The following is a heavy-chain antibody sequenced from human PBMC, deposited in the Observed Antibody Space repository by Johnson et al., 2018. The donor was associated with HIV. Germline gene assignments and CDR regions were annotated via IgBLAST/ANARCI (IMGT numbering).Heavy chain of an antibody. D-gene: IGHD3-10*01. CDR3: AKWWFRELLPNAFDL. V-gene: IGHV3-66*02. Sequence: EVQLVESGGGLVQPGGSLRLSCAASGFTVSSNYMSWVRQAPGKGLEWVSVIYSGGSTYYADSVKGRFTISRDNSKNTLYLQMNSLRAEDTAVYYCAKWWFRELLPNAFDLWGQGTMVTVSS. CDR2: IYSGGST. J-gene: IGHJ3*01. CDR1: GFTVSSNY.